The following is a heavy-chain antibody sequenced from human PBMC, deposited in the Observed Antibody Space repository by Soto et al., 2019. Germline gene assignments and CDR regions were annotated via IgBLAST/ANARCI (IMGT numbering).Heavy chain of an antibody. CDR1: GFTFSSYA. CDR2: ISGSGGST. J-gene: IGHJ4*02. V-gene: IGHV3-23*01. D-gene: IGHD3-3*01. Sequence: GGSLRLSCAASGFTFSSYAMSWVRQAPGKGLEWVSAISGSGGSTYYADSVKGRFTISRDNSKNTLYLQMNSLRAEDTAVYYCARLEWLLLGPLLVWGQGTLVTVSS. CDR3: ARLEWLLLGPLLV.